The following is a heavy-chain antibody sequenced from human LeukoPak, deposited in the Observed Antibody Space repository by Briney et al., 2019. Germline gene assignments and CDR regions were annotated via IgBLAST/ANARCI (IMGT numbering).Heavy chain of an antibody. CDR1: GYTFTAYY. V-gene: IGHV1-2*02. CDR3: ARAQNGYSNSNWFDP. Sequence: ASVKVSCKASGYTFTAYYMHWVRQAPGQGLEWMGWINPNSGGTNYAQKFQGRVTMTRDTSISTAYMELSRLRSDDTAVYYCARAQNGYSNSNWFDPWGQGTLVTVSS. J-gene: IGHJ5*02. D-gene: IGHD4-11*01. CDR2: INPNSGGT.